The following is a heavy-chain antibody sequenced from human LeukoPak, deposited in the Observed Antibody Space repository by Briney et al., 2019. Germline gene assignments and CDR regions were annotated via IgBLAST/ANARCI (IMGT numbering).Heavy chain of an antibody. CDR1: GGSISSSSYY. CDR2: IYYSGST. J-gene: IGHJ4*02. D-gene: IGHD5-24*01. CDR3: ARGGTLATIAT. Sequence: SETLSLTCTVSGGSISSSSYYWGWMRQPPGKGLEWIGSIYYSGSTYYNPSLKSRVTISVDTSKNQFSLKLSSVTAADTAVYYCARGGTLATIATWGQGTLVTVSS. V-gene: IGHV4-39*07.